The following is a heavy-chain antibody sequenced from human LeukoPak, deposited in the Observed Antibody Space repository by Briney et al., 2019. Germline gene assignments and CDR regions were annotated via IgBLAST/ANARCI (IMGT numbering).Heavy chain of an antibody. CDR2: VSGGGFDT. Sequence: GGSLRLSCAASGFTFSSYAMHWVRQAPGKGLEWVAGVSGGGFDTYYTDSVKGRFTIPRDNSKNMVYLQMNSLRAEDTAVYYCTRRAGGNLYDLDNWGQGTLVTVSS. D-gene: IGHD2-8*02. V-gene: IGHV3-30*04. J-gene: IGHJ4*02. CDR1: GFTFSSYA. CDR3: TRRAGGNLYDLDN.